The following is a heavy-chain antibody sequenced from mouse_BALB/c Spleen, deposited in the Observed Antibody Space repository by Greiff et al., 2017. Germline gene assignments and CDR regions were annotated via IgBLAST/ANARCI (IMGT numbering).Heavy chain of an antibody. CDR3: ARGDGYYWFAY. D-gene: IGHD2-3*01. CDR1: GFTFSSYG. J-gene: IGHJ3*01. Sequence: EVQVVESGGGLVQPGGSLKLSCAASGFTFSSYGMSWVRQTPDKRLELVATINSNGGSTYYPDSVKGRFTISRDNAKNTLYLQMSSLKSEDTAMYYCARGDGYYWFAYWGQGTLVTVSA. V-gene: IGHV5-6-3*01. CDR2: INSNGGST.